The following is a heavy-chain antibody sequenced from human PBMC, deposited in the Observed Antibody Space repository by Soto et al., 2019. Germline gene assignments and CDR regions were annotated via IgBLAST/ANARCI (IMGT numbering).Heavy chain of an antibody. CDR3: ARLPGPLVAVLYLYPVYGREPVSDADV. Sequence: QMQLVESGGGVVQPGRSLRLSCAASGFTFSSYPMHWVRQAPGKGLERVAVISFDGSKKYYADSVKGRFFISKDNPKNMLSLQMNSLRGEDSAVYYCARLPGPLVAVLYLYPVYGREPVSDADVWGQGTAVTVSS. J-gene: IGHJ6*02. V-gene: IGHV3-30-3*01. CDR1: GFTFSSYP. CDR2: ISFDGSKK. D-gene: IGHD2-8*01.